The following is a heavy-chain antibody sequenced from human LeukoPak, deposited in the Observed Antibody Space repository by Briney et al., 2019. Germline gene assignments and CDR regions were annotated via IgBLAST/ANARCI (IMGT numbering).Heavy chain of an antibody. CDR3: AKDRGIAAAAGY. V-gene: IGHV3-23*01. CDR2: ISGGGGST. Sequence: GGSLRLSCAASGFTFSTYAMSWVRQAPGKGLEWVSAISGGGGSTYYADSVKGRFTISRDISKNTLYLQMNSLRAEDTAVYYCAKDRGIAAAAGYWGQGTLVTVSS. D-gene: IGHD6-13*01. J-gene: IGHJ4*02. CDR1: GFTFSTYA.